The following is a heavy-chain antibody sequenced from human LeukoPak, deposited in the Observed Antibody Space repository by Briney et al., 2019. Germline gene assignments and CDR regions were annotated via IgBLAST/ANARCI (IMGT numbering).Heavy chain of an antibody. Sequence: GGSLRLSCAASGFTFRSHWMHWVRQAPGKGLVWVSRINSDGSYTNYADSVKGRFTISRDNAKNTLFLQMNSLRAEDTAVYHCAREKTYYYDSSGYPALDYWGQGTLVTVSS. D-gene: IGHD3-22*01. CDR3: AREKTYYYDSSGYPALDY. CDR2: INSDGSYT. J-gene: IGHJ4*02. V-gene: IGHV3-74*01. CDR1: GFTFRSHW.